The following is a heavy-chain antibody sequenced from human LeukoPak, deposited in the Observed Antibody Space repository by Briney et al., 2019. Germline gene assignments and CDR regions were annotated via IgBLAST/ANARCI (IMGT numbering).Heavy chain of an antibody. CDR2: IQISGST. CDR1: GGSISSYY. Sequence: SETLSLTCTVPGGSISSYYCSWIRQPAGKGLEWIGRIQISGSTNYNPSLKSRVTMSVDTSKNQFSLKLSSVTGADTAVYYCARHNHDYYYYMDVWGKGTTVTVSS. CDR3: ARHNHDYYYYMDV. J-gene: IGHJ6*03. V-gene: IGHV4-4*07.